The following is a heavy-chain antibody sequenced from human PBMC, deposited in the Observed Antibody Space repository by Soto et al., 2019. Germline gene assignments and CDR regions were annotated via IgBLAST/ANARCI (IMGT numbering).Heavy chain of an antibody. CDR2: IKSKTDGGTT. Sequence: GGSLRLSCAASGFTFSNAWMNWVRQAPGKGLEWVGRIKSKTDGGTTDYAAPVKGRFTISRDDSKNTLYLQMNSLKTEDTAVYYCTTTPTDFRWLVLINDAFDIWGQGTMVTVSS. CDR1: GFTFSNAW. V-gene: IGHV3-15*07. D-gene: IGHD6-19*01. J-gene: IGHJ3*02. CDR3: TTTPTDFRWLVLINDAFDI.